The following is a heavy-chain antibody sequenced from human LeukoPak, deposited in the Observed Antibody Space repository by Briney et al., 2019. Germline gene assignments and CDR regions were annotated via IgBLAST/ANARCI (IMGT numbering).Heavy chain of an antibody. Sequence: SETLSLTCTVSGGSISSYYWSWIRQPPGKGLEWIGEIYHSGSTNYNPSLKSRVTISVDKSKNQFSLKLSSVTAADTAVYYCARVETYYYDSSGYYLSPIYYYYGMDVWGQGTTVTVSS. CDR3: ARVETYYYDSSGYYLSPIYYYYGMDV. D-gene: IGHD3-22*01. CDR1: GGSISSYY. CDR2: IYHSGST. J-gene: IGHJ6*02. V-gene: IGHV4-59*12.